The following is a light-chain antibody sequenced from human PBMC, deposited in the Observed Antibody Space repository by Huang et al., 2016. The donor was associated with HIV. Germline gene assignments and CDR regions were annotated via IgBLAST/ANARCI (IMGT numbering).Light chain of an antibody. CDR2: ATS. J-gene: IGKJ2*01. Sequence: DIQMTQSPSSLSASVGDRVTIPCRASQGITKSLVWYQQKPGKAPKLLLFATSRLERGVPSRFSGSGSGTDFTLTISSLQPEDFATYYCQQYYNTPYTLGQGTKLEIK. V-gene: IGKV1-NL1*01. CDR1: QGITKS. CDR3: QQYYNTPYT.